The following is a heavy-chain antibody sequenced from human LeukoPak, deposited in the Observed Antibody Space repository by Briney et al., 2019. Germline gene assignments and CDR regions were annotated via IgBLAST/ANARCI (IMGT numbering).Heavy chain of an antibody. CDR2: IYYSGST. V-gene: IGHV4-59*01. D-gene: IGHD6-13*01. CDR1: GGSISSYY. Sequence: PSETLSLTCTVSGGSISSYYWSWIRQPPGKGLEWIGYIYYSGSTNYNPSLKSRVTIPVDTSKNQFSLKLSSVTAADTAVYYCARDSASSSWYPRPDAFDIWGQGTMVTVSS. CDR3: ARDSASSSWYPRPDAFDI. J-gene: IGHJ3*02.